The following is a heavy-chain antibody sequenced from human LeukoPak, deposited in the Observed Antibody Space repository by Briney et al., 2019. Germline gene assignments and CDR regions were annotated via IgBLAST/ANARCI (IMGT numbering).Heavy chain of an antibody. V-gene: IGHV4-39*01. CDR1: GGSISSSSFY. J-gene: IGHJ4*02. CDR2: IYYSGSP. Sequence: PSETLSLTCTVSGGSISSSSFYWGWIRQPPGKGLEWIGTIYYSGSPYYNPSLNSRVTISVDTSKNQFSLKLSSVTAADTAVYYCARRRRKGIGDYYDSSGPFDYWGQGTLVTVSS. CDR3: ARRRRKGIGDYYDSSGPFDY. D-gene: IGHD3-22*01.